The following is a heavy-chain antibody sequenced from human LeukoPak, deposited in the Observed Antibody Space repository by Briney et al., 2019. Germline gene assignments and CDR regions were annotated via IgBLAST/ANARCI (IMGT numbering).Heavy chain of an antibody. CDR1: GYTFTGYF. CDR2: INPNSGGT. D-gene: IGHD6-13*01. Sequence: ASVKVSCKASGYTFTGYFLHWVRRAPGQGFEWMGWINPNSGGTYYTQRFQGRVTMTRDTSISTAYMELSRLRSDDTAVYYCARAQSLTAPAGTFANSWGQGTLVTVSS. CDR3: ARAQSLTAPAGTFANS. J-gene: IGHJ4*02. V-gene: IGHV1-2*02.